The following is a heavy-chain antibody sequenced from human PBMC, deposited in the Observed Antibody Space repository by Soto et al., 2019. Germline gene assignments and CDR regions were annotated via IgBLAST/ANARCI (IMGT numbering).Heavy chain of an antibody. CDR1: GFTFSSYA. J-gene: IGHJ4*02. V-gene: IGHV3-23*01. CDR2: ISGSGGST. CDR3: AKSYYYDSSGYFYFDY. Sequence: GGSLRLSCAASGFTFSSYAMSWVRQAPGKGLEWVSAISGSGGSTYYADSVKGRFTISRDNSKNTLYLQMNSLRAEDTAVYYCAKSYYYDSSGYFYFDYWGQGTLVTVSS. D-gene: IGHD3-22*01.